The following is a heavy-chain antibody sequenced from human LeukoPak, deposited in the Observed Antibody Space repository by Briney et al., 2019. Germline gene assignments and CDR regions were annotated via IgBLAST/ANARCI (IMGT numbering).Heavy chain of an antibody. CDR3: ARWSGFIITY. D-gene: IGHD3-22*01. J-gene: IGHJ4*02. Sequence: GESLKISCKGSGYSFTSYWIGWVRQAPGQGLEWMGWISAYNGNTNYAQKLQGRVTMTTDTSTSTAYMELRSLRSDDTAVYYCARWSGFIITYWGQGTLVTVSS. V-gene: IGHV1-18*04. CDR1: GYSFTSYW. CDR2: ISAYNGNT.